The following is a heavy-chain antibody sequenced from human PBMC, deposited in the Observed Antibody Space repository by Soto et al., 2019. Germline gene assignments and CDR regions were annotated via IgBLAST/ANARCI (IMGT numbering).Heavy chain of an antibody. J-gene: IGHJ6*03. CDR3: AREPYYMDV. V-gene: IGHV4-59*12. CDR1: GGSISSYY. Sequence: SETLSLTCTVSGGSISSYYWSWIRQPPGKGLEWIGCIYYSGSTYYNPSLKSRVTISVDTSKNQFSLKLSSVTAADTAVYYCAREPYYMDVWGKGTTVTVSS. CDR2: IYYSGST.